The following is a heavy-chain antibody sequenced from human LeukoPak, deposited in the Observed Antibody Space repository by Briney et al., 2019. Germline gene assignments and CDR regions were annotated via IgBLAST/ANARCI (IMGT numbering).Heavy chain of an antibody. V-gene: IGHV4-4*07. D-gene: IGHD3-10*01. CDR2: IYSSGST. CDR3: ARDDYGSGGYYYYYMDV. CDR1: GGSISSYY. Sequence: SETLSLTCTVSGGSISSYYWSWIRQPAGKGLEWIGRIYSSGSTNYNPSLKSRVTMSVDTSKNQFSLKLSSVTAADTAVYYCARDDYGSGGYYYYYMDVWGKGTTVTVSS. J-gene: IGHJ6*03.